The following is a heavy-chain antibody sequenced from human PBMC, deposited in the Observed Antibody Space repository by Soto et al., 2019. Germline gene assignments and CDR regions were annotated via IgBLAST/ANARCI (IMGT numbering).Heavy chain of an antibody. CDR2: INPNGGAT. J-gene: IGHJ4*02. CDR1: GYTFTGHY. D-gene: IGHD3-16*01. CDR3: ARLGSYYDGSSYPF. V-gene: IGHV1-2*02. Sequence: ASVKVSCKASGYTFTGHYLHWVRQAPGHRFAWLGWINPNGGATKYARNFPGRISLTGDTSTTTAYLELNRLRSDDTAVYFCARLGSYYDGSSYPFWGQGTLVTVSS.